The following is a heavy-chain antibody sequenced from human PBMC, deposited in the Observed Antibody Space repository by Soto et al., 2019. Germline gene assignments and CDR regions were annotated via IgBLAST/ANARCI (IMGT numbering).Heavy chain of an antibody. CDR1: GFTFSNYA. Sequence: VQLLESGGGLVQPGESLRLSCAASGFTFSNYAMNWVRQAPGKGLEWVSTISATGSNTYYADSVKGRFTLSRDNSRNILYVYMNTLRAEDTALYYCAKDRTDYSSGWPFDYWGQGILVTVSS. CDR3: AKDRTDYSSGWPFDY. J-gene: IGHJ4*02. CDR2: ISATGSNT. V-gene: IGHV3-23*01. D-gene: IGHD6-19*01.